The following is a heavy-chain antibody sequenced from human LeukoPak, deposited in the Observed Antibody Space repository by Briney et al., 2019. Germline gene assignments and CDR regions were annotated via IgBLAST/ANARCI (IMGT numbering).Heavy chain of an antibody. J-gene: IGHJ4*02. CDR3: ARRSMVRGPLGY. Sequence: SETLSLTCAVYGGSFSGYYWSWIRQPPGKGLEWIGEINHSGSTNYNPSLKSRVTISVDTSKNQFSLKLSSVTAADTAVYYCARRSMVRGPLGYWGQGTLVTVSS. D-gene: IGHD3-10*01. CDR1: GGSFSGYY. CDR2: INHSGST. V-gene: IGHV4-34*01.